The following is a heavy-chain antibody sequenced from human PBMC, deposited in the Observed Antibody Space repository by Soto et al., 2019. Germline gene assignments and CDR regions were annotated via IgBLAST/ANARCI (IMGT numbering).Heavy chain of an antibody. D-gene: IGHD6-6*01. CDR1: GSTFSSYA. CDR2: ISGSGGST. V-gene: IGHV3-23*01. J-gene: IGHJ3*02. Sequence: PGGSLRLSCAASGSTFSSYAMSWVRQAPGKGLEWVSAISGSGGSTYYADSVKGRFTISRDNSKNTLYLQMNSLRAEDKAVYYCAKDRLAARAIDAFDIWGQGTMVTVSS. CDR3: AKDRLAARAIDAFDI.